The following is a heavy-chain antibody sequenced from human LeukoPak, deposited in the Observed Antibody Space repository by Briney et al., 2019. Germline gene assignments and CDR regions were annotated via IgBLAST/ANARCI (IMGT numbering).Heavy chain of an antibody. D-gene: IGHD3-10*01. V-gene: IGHV1-69*05. J-gene: IGHJ3*02. CDR3: ARDFPSRPFGESPDAFDI. CDR2: IIPIFGTA. CDR1: RGTFSSYA. Sequence: ASVKVSSKASRGTFSSYAISWVRQAPGQGLEWMGGIIPIFGTANYAQKFQGRVTITTDKSPSTAYMQLSSLRSEDTAVYYCARDFPSRPFGESPDAFDIWGQGTMVTVSS.